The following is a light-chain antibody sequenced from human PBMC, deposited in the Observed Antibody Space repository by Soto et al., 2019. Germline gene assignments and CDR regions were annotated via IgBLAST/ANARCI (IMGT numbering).Light chain of an antibody. Sequence: EIVLTQSPATLSLSPGERATLSCRASQSVNSYLAWYQQKPGQAPRLLIYAASNRATDIPARFSGSGSGTDFTLTISSLEPEDFAVYYCQQHSNWPLTFGGGTKVEIK. CDR1: QSVNSY. V-gene: IGKV3-11*01. J-gene: IGKJ4*01. CDR3: QQHSNWPLT. CDR2: AAS.